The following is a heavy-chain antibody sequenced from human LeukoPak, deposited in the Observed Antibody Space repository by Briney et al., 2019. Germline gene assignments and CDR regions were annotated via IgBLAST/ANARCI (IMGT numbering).Heavy chain of an antibody. CDR3: ARPSGVGATLYYFDQ. CDR1: GYTFTDYY. J-gene: IGHJ4*02. Sequence: GASLKVSCKASGYTFTDYYMHWIRQAPGQGLEWMGIINPITGRTYYAQELQGRVTMTRDTSTSTLYMALSSLRSEDTAVYYCARPSGVGATLYYFDQWGQGTLVTVSS. CDR2: INPITGRT. D-gene: IGHD1-26*01. V-gene: IGHV1-46*04.